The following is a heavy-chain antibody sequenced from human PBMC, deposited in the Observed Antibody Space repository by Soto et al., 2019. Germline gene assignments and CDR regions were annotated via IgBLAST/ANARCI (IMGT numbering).Heavy chain of an antibody. Sequence: SETLSLTCTVSGGSISNYFCNWIRQPAGKGLEWIGRIDNSGSTNYNPSLKSRITMSADTSRNQFSLKLNSVTAADTAVYYCARDGGKRYCSSTSCLYGMDGWGKGTTVT. CDR1: GGSISNYF. J-gene: IGHJ6*04. CDR3: ARDGGKRYCSSTSCLYGMDG. D-gene: IGHD2-2*01. CDR2: IDNSGST. V-gene: IGHV4-4*07.